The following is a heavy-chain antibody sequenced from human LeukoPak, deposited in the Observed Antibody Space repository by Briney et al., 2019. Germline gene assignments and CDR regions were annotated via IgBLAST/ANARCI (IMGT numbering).Heavy chain of an antibody. CDR1: EFTFSSHS. CDR3: ARSLKVSAALDVFDI. D-gene: IGHD2-2*01. J-gene: IGHJ3*02. V-gene: IGHV3-21*01. Sequence: GGSLRLSSAASEFTFSSHSMNWVRQAPGTGLEWVSSISRSGGSIYYADSLKGRFTISRDNAKNSLYLRMNSLRAEDTAVYFCARSLKVSAALDVFDIWGQGTMVTVSS. CDR2: ISRSGGSI.